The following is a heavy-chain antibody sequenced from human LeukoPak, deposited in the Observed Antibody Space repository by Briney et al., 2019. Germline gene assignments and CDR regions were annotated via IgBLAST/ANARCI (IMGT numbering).Heavy chain of an antibody. V-gene: IGHV3-66*01. CDR1: GFTVSSNY. CDR2: IYSGGST. J-gene: IGHJ4*02. D-gene: IGHD6-19*01. CDR3: ARDRDRGWQYYFDY. Sequence: GGSLRLSCAASGFTVSSNYMSWVRQAPGKGLEWVSVIYSGGSTYYADSVKGRFTISRDNSKNTLYLQMNSLRAEDTAVYYCARDRDRGWQYYFDYWGQGTLVTVSS.